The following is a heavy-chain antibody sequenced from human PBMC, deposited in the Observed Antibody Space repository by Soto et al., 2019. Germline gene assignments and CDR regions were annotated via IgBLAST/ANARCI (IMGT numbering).Heavy chain of an antibody. D-gene: IGHD2-2*01. Sequence: PSETLSLTCAVYGVSFSGYYWSWIRQPPGKGLEWIGEINHSGSTNYNPSLKSRVTISVDTSKNQFSLELSSVTAADTAVYYCARGRTIVVVPAAKVNWFDPWGQGTLVTVSS. J-gene: IGHJ5*02. V-gene: IGHV4-34*01. CDR3: ARGRTIVVVPAAKVNWFDP. CDR1: GVSFSGYY. CDR2: INHSGST.